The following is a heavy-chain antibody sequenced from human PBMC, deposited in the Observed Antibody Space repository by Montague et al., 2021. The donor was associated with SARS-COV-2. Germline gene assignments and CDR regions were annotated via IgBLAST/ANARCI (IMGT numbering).Heavy chain of an antibody. CDR1: GGSISSNF. CDR2: IYYSGST. Sequence: SETLSLTCTVSGGSISSNFWSWIRQPPGGGLEWIGYIYYSGSTXXXPSXKGRVTISVDTSKKQFSLQLSSVTAADTAVYYCARTRGYDPLFDFWGQGTLVTVSS. V-gene: IGHV4-59*01. CDR3: ARTRGYDPLFDF. D-gene: IGHD5-12*01. J-gene: IGHJ4*02.